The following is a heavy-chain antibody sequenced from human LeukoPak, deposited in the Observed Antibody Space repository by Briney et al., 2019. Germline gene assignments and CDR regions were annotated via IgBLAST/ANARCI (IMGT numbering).Heavy chain of an antibody. D-gene: IGHD5-12*01. Sequence: ASVKVSCKASGYTFTGYYMHWVRQAPGQGLEWMGWINPNSGGTNYAQKFQGRVTMTRDTSISTAYMELSRLRSDDTAVYYCARGLMGGYFDWFDPWGQGTLVTVSS. CDR3: ARGLMGGYFDWFDP. CDR1: GYTFTGYY. CDR2: INPNSGGT. V-gene: IGHV1-2*02. J-gene: IGHJ5*02.